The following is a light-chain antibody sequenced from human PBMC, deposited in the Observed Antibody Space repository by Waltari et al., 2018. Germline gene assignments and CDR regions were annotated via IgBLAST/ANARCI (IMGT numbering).Light chain of an antibody. CDR3: ATWDSSLSAV. J-gene: IGLJ3*02. Sequence: RPSGIPDRFPGSKSGTSATLAITGLQAGDEADYYCATWDSSLSAVFGGGTKLTVL. V-gene: IGLV1-51*01.